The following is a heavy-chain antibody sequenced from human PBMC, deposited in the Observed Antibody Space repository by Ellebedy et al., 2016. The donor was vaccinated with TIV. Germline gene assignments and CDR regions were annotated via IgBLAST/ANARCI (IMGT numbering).Heavy chain of an antibody. J-gene: IGHJ2*01. V-gene: IGHV4-4*07. CDR3: ARRDYDLLSGRRYFDL. Sequence: MPSETLSLTCTVSGGSVTSYYWNWIRQPAGKGLEWIGRVTVSGDTNCNPSLKSRVTMSLDTSTNQFYLNLTSATAADTAVYYCARRDYDLLSGRRYFDLWGRGSLVTVSS. D-gene: IGHD3-9*01. CDR2: VTVSGDT. CDR1: GGSVTSYY.